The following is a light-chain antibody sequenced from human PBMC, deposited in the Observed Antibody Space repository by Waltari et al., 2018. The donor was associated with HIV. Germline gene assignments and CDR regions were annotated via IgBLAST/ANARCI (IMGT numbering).Light chain of an antibody. Sequence: QSALTQPPSVSGSPGQSVTISCTGTSSDVGAYDRISWYPPPPGTAPKLLIYGNSYRPSGVPDRFSGSKSGTSASLAITGLQAEDEADYYCQSYDSRLSGSVFGGGTKLTVL. CDR3: QSYDSRLSGSV. CDR1: SSDVGAYDR. V-gene: IGLV2-18*02. CDR2: GNS. J-gene: IGLJ3*02.